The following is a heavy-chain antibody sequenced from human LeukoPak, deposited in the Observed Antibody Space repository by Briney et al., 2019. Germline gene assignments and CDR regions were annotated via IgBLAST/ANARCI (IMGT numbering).Heavy chain of an antibody. CDR1: GSTFSSYA. J-gene: IGHJ5*02. Sequence: GGSLRLSCAASGSTFSSYAMSWVRQAPGKGLEWVSAISGSGGSKYYADSVKGRFTISRDNSKNTLYPQMNSLRAEDTAVYYCAKGGRSGPFDPWGQGTLVIVSS. V-gene: IGHV3-23*01. D-gene: IGHD6-19*01. CDR3: AKGGRSGPFDP. CDR2: ISGSGGSK.